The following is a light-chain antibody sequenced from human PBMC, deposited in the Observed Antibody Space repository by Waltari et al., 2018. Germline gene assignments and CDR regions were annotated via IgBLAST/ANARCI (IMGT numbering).Light chain of an antibody. CDR1: QSISSY. CDR2: DAS. V-gene: IGKV3-15*01. J-gene: IGKJ4*01. Sequence: EIVMTHSPATLSASPGERVTLSCRASQSISSYLALYQQKTGQAPRLLIHDASTSATSIPAMFGGSGSVTEFTLTISSLQSEDFAVYYCQQYEKWPLTFGGGTEVEIK. CDR3: QQYEKWPLT.